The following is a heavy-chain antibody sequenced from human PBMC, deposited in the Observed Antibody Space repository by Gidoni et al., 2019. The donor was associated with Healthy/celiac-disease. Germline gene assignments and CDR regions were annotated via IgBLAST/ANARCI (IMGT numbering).Heavy chain of an antibody. Sequence: QVQMVESGGGVGQPGRYLRLACAAYGFTVSSYDMHWVRPAPGKGTEWVAVISYDGSNKYYADSVKGRFTISRDNSKNTLYLQMNSLRAEDTAVYYCARGRRYYDFWSGSGSGAFDIWGQGTMVTVSS. J-gene: IGHJ3*02. CDR2: ISYDGSNK. V-gene: IGHV3-30-3*01. D-gene: IGHD3-3*01. CDR3: ARGRRYYDFWSGSGSGAFDI. CDR1: GFTVSSYD.